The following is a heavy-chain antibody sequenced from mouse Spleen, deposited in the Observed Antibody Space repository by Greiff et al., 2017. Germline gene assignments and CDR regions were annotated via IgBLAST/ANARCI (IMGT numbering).Heavy chain of an antibody. J-gene: IGHJ4*01. D-gene: IGHD2-12*01. Sequence: QVQLKQPGAELVKPGASVKLSCKASGYTFTSYWMHWVKQRPGRGLEWIGRIDPNSGGTKYNEKFKSKATLTVDKPSSTAYMQLSSLTSEDSAVYYCARDYSYYSYDDAMDYWGQGTSVTVSS. V-gene: IGHV1-72*01. CDR2: IDPNSGGT. CDR3: ARDYSYYSYDDAMDY. CDR1: GYTFTSYW.